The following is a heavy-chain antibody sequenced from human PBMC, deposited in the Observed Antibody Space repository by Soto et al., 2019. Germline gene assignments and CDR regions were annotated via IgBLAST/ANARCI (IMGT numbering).Heavy chain of an antibody. CDR1: GFTFSSYS. CDR2: ISSSSSYI. CDR3: ARGQFEDVLRYFDWLSLLDYMDV. Sequence: GGSLRLSCAASGFTFSSYSMNWVRQAPGKGLEWVSSISSSSSYIYYADSVKGRFNISRDNAKNSLYLQMNSLRAEDTAVYYCARGQFEDVLRYFDWLSLLDYMDVWGKGTTVTVSS. D-gene: IGHD3-9*01. V-gene: IGHV3-21*01. J-gene: IGHJ6*03.